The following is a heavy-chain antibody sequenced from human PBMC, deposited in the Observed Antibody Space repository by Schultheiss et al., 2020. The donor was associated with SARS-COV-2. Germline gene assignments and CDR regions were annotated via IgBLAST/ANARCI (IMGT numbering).Heavy chain of an antibody. CDR3: ARHVTVDDSAFTIFGV. V-gene: IGHV4-4*07. J-gene: IGHJ4*02. D-gene: IGHD3-3*01. Sequence: SQTLSLTCTVSGASISSYYWTWIRHPAGKGLEWIGRVFGTGSTNYNPSLRGRVTMSVDTSKNQFSLKLRSVTAADTAVYYCARHVTVDDSAFTIFGVWGQGTLVTVSS. CDR2: VFGTGST. CDR1: GASISSYY.